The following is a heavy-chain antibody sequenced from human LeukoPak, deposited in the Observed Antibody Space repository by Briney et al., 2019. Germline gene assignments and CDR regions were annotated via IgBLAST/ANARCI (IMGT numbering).Heavy chain of an antibody. D-gene: IGHD3-22*01. J-gene: IGHJ3*02. CDR3: AREYYYDTSAYYQGAFDI. CDR1: VFIFSTYG. V-gene: IGHV3-33*01. Sequence: GRSLRLSCAASVFIFSTYGMHWVRQAPGKGLEWVAVIWYDGSNKYYADSVKGRFTISRDNSKNTLYLQMNSLRAEDTAVYYCAREYYYDTSAYYQGAFDIWGQGTMVTVSS. CDR2: IWYDGSNK.